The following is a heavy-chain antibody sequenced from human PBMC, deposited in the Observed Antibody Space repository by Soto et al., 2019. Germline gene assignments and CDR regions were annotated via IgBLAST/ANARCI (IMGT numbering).Heavy chain of an antibody. J-gene: IGHJ6*02. D-gene: IGHD5-18*01. CDR2: IIPIFGTA. V-gene: IGHV1-69*13. CDR3: ARSTNSHGSNYYYYYGMDV. Sequence: SVKVSCTTSGGTISIYAISWVREAPGQLLEWMGGIIPIFGTANYAQKFQGRVTITADESTSTAYMELSSLRSEDTAVYYCARSTNSHGSNYYYYYGMDVWGQGTTVTVSS. CDR1: GGTISIYA.